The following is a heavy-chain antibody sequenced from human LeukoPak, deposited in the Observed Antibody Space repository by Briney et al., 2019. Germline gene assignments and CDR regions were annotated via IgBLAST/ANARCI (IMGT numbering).Heavy chain of an antibody. CDR2: ISGSGGST. Sequence: PGGSLRLSCVASGLTFRSYAMSWVRQAPGKGLEWVSAISGSGGSTYYADSVKGRFTISRDNSKNTLYLQMNSLRAEDTALYYCAKDETAAPSSPDYWGQGTLITVSS. J-gene: IGHJ4*02. D-gene: IGHD6-13*01. CDR1: GLTFRSYA. CDR3: AKDETAAPSSPDY. V-gene: IGHV3-23*01.